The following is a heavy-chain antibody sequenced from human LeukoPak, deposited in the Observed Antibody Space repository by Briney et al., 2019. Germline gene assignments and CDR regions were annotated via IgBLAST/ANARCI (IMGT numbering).Heavy chain of an antibody. CDR3: ARDQNSGSYFVY. D-gene: IGHD1-26*01. V-gene: IGHV3-23*01. CDR2: ISGSGDNT. Sequence: GGSLRLSCAASGFTFRTYAVNWVRQAPGKGLEWVSSISGSGDNTYYADSVKGRFTISRDNAKNSLYLQMNSLRAEDTAVYYCARDQNSGSYFVYWGQGTLVTVSS. CDR1: GFTFRTYA. J-gene: IGHJ4*02.